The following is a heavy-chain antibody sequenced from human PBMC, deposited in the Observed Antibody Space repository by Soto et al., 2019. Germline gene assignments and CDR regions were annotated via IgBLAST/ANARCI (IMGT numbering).Heavy chain of an antibody. V-gene: IGHV1-58*01. CDR1: GFTFTSSA. D-gene: IGHD3-16*02. Sequence: SVKVSCKASGFTFTSSAVQWVRQARGQRLEWIGWIVVGSGNTNYAQKFQERVTITRDMSTSTAYMELSSLRSEETAVYYCAAWYYDYVWGSYRRPLFDIWGQGTMVTVSS. J-gene: IGHJ3*02. CDR3: AAWYYDYVWGSYRRPLFDI. CDR2: IVVGSGNT.